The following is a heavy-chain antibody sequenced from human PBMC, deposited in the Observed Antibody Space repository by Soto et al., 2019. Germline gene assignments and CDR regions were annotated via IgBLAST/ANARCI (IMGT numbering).Heavy chain of an antibody. J-gene: IGHJ4*02. CDR3: AKVTYGSPQDDY. CDR2: ISVSGGST. Sequence: EVQVLESGGGLVQPGGSLRLSCAAPGIIFNSYAMSWVRQAPGKGLEWVSAISVSGGSTYYADSVKGRFTISRDNSKNTVYLQMNSLRVEDTAVYYCAKVTYGSPQDDYWGKGTLVTVSA. V-gene: IGHV3-23*01. CDR1: GIIFNSYA. D-gene: IGHD1-26*01.